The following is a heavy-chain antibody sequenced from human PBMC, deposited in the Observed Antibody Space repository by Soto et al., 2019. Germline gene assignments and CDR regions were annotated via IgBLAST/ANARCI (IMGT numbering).Heavy chain of an antibody. J-gene: IGHJ4*02. CDR1: GGSISGYY. Sequence: SETLSITCTVSGGSISGYYWSWIRQPPGKGLEWIGYIYYSGSTNYNPSLKSRVTISVDTSKNQFSLKLSSVTAADTAVYYCARGPYYFDFDYWGRGTLVTVSS. CDR2: IYYSGST. D-gene: IGHD3-22*01. CDR3: ARGPYYFDFDY. V-gene: IGHV4-59*01.